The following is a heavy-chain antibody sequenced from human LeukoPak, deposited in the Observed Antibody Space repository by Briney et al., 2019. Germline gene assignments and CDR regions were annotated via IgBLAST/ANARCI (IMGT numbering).Heavy chain of an antibody. CDR1: GYTFTSYG. CDR3: ARCYYDSSGSYPDGWFDP. CDR2: ISAYNGNT. Sequence: ASVKVSCKASGYTFTSYGISWVRQAPGQGLEWMGWISAYNGNTNYAQKLQGRVTMTTGTSTSTAYMELRSLRSDDTAVYYCARCYYDSSGSYPDGWFDPWGQGTLVTVSS. V-gene: IGHV1-18*01. J-gene: IGHJ5*02. D-gene: IGHD3-22*01.